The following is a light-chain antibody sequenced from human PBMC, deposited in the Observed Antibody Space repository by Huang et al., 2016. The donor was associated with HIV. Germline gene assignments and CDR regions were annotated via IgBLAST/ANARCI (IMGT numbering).Light chain of an antibody. V-gene: IGKV1-27*01. J-gene: IGKJ1*01. CDR1: QDIDAY. Sequence: GDRITISCRASQDIDAYLAWYQHKPGKVPNLLIYAASTLQSGVPSRFSGSGSGTNFTLTIGSLQPEDVGSYYCQKYNDVPRTFGHGTKVEIK. CDR3: QKYNDVPRT. CDR2: AAS.